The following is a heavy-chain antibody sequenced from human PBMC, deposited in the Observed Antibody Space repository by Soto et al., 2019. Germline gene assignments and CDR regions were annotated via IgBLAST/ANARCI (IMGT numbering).Heavy chain of an antibody. CDR1: GFTFSSYG. D-gene: IGHD4-17*01. CDR3: ARDPPTYGDFLFDY. J-gene: IGHJ4*02. V-gene: IGHV3-33*01. Sequence: QVQLVESGGGVVQPGRSLRLSRAASGFTFSSYGMHWVRQAPGKGLEWVAMIYYDGSNKYYADSVKGRFTISRDNSKNTLFLQMDSLTAEDTAVYYCARDPPTYGDFLFDYWGQGTLVTVSS. CDR2: IYYDGSNK.